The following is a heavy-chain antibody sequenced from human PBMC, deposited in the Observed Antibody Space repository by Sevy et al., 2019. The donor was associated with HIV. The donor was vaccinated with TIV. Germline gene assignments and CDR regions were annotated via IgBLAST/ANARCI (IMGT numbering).Heavy chain of an antibody. CDR2: IYSSGIS. Sequence: SETLSLTCTVSSGSISTFYWSWIRQPPGKGLEWIGYIYSSGISNFNPSLKSRVTFSLDTSKGQFSLKLTSVTAADTAVYYCAREWVGASRSFDYWGQGTLVTVSS. CDR3: AREWVGASRSFDY. V-gene: IGHV4-59*13. J-gene: IGHJ4*02. CDR1: SGSISTFY. D-gene: IGHD1-26*01.